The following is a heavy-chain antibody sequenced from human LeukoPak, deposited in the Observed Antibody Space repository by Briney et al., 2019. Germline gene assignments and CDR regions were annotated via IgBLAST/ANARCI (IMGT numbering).Heavy chain of an antibody. CDR2: INHSGST. D-gene: IGHD1-26*01. J-gene: IGHJ3*02. CDR1: GGSISSYY. V-gene: IGHV4-34*01. CDR3: ARAVGSGSYSGAFDI. Sequence: PSETLSLTCTVSGGSISSYYWSWIRQPPGKGLEWIGEINHSGSTNYNPSLKSRVTISVDTSKNQFSLKLSSVTAADTAVYYCARAVGSGSYSGAFDIWGQGTMVTVSS.